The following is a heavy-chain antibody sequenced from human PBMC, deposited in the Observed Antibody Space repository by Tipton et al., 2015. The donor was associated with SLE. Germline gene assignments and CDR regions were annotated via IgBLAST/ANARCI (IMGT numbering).Heavy chain of an antibody. D-gene: IGHD6-19*01. Sequence: SLRLSCAASGFTFSGSWMNWVRQAPGKGLEWVASINQDGSEKSYVDSVKGRFTISRDNAKNSLHLQMISLRAEETAVYYCARGSGWYCNFWGQGTLVTVSS. CDR2: INQDGSEK. J-gene: IGHJ4*02. CDR1: GFTFSGSW. V-gene: IGHV3-7*01. CDR3: ARGSGWYCNF.